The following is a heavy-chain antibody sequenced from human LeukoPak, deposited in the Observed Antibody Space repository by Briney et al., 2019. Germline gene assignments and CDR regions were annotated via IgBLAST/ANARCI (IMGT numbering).Heavy chain of an antibody. CDR3: ARDLISSISRGWFHP. Sequence: GGSLRLSCAASGSTFSSYWMSWVRQAPGKGLEWVANIKEDGTEKYYVDSVKGRFTISRDNVKNSLYLQMSSLRAEDTAVYYCARDLISSISRGWFHPWGQGTLVTVSS. CDR2: IKEDGTEK. V-gene: IGHV3-7*01. CDR1: GSTFSSYW. J-gene: IGHJ5*02. D-gene: IGHD2-2*01.